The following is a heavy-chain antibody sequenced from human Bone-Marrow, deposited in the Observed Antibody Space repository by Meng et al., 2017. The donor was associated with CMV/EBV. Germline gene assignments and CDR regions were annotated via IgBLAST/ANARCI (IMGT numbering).Heavy chain of an antibody. D-gene: IGHD5-12*01. Sequence: GESLKISCAASGFMFSGSAIHWVRQTSGKGLEWVGRIRIKANNYATTYAASVKGRFTISRDDSKNTAYLQMNSLKNEDTAVYYCTGVATNWGQGTLVTVSS. CDR3: TGVATN. J-gene: IGHJ4*02. V-gene: IGHV3-73*01. CDR1: GFMFSGSA. CDR2: IRIKANNYAT.